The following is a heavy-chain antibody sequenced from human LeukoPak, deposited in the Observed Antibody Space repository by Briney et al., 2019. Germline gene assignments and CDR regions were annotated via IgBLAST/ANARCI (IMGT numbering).Heavy chain of an antibody. V-gene: IGHV3-7*01. Sequence: GGSLRLSCAASGFTFSSYWMSWVRQAPGKGLEWVANIKQDGSEKYYVDSVKGRFTISRDNSKNTLYLQMNSLRAEDTAVYYCARRLAVAGTRGGFNWFDPWGQGTLVTVSS. CDR2: IKQDGSEK. CDR3: ARRLAVAGTRGGFNWFDP. D-gene: IGHD6-19*01. CDR1: GFTFSSYW. J-gene: IGHJ5*02.